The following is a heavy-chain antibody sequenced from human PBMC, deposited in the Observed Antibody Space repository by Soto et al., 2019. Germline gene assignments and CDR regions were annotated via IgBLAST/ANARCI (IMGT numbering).Heavy chain of an antibody. CDR1: GGSFSGYY. CDR2: INHSGST. D-gene: IGHD3-3*01. V-gene: IGHV4-34*01. J-gene: IGHJ6*03. CDR3: ARVVWSGYYYYYYYYMDV. Sequence: SETLSLTCAVYGGSFSGYYWSWIRQPPGKGLEWIGEINHSGSTNYNPSLKSRVTISVDTSKNQFSLKLSSVTAADTAVYYCARVVWSGYYYYYYYYMDVWGKGTTVTVSS.